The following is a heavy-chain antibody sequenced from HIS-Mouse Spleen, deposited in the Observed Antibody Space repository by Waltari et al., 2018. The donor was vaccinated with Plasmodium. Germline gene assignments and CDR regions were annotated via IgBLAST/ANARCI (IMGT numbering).Heavy chain of an antibody. CDR3: ARVGRRIWGAFDI. CDR2: IYYSGST. Sequence: QVQLQESGPGLVKPSETLSLTCTVSGCSLSSYYWSWIRQPPGKGLEWIGYIYYSGSTNYNPSLKSRVTISVDTSKNQFSLKLSSVTAADTAVYYCARVGRRIWGAFDIWGQGTMVTVSS. J-gene: IGHJ3*02. V-gene: IGHV4-59*01. D-gene: IGHD3-16*01. CDR1: GCSLSSYY.